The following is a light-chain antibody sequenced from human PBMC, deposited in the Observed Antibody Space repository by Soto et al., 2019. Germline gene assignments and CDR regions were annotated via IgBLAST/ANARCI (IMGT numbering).Light chain of an antibody. V-gene: IGKV3D-15*01. J-gene: IGKJ3*01. CDR2: GVS. Sequence: EIVMTQSPATRSVSPGERATLSCRASQSVSSNLAWYQQKPGQAPRLLLYGVSTRATGIPARFSGSGSGTEFTLTISSLQSEYFAVYYCQQYNNWPRTFGPGTKVDFK. CDR1: QSVSSN. CDR3: QQYNNWPRT.